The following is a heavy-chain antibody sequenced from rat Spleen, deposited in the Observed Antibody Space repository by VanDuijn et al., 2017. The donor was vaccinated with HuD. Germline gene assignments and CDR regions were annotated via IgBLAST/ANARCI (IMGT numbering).Heavy chain of an antibody. CDR3: TRLYYSNWFAY. J-gene: IGHJ3*01. CDR1: GFTFNNYW. V-gene: IGHV5-31*01. CDR2: ITNTGGST. D-gene: IGHD1-1*01. Sequence: EVQLVESGGGLVQPGRSLKLSCEASGFTFNNYWMTWIRQAPGKGLEWVASITNTGGSTYYPDSVKCRFTISRDDAKSILYLQMNSLRSEDTATYYCTRLYYSNWFAYWGQGTLVTVSS.